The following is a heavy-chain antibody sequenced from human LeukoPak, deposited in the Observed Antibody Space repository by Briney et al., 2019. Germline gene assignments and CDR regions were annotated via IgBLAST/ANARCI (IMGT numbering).Heavy chain of an antibody. CDR2: ISAYNGNT. Sequence: ASVKVSCKASGYTFTSYGISWVRQAPGQGLEWMGWISAYNGNTNYAQKFQGRVTMTRDTSISTAHMELSRLRSDDTAVYYCARAQSYYYYYMDVWGKGTTVTISS. J-gene: IGHJ6*03. CDR1: GYTFTSYG. V-gene: IGHV1-18*01. CDR3: ARAQSYYYYYMDV.